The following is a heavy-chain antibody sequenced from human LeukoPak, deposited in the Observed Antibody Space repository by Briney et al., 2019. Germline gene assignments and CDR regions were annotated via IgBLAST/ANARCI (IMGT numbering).Heavy chain of an antibody. CDR3: AKDIAAAGTYGMDV. D-gene: IGHD6-13*01. J-gene: IGHJ6*02. V-gene: IGHV3-23*01. Sequence: GGSLRLSCAASGFTFSSYAMSWVRQAPGKGLEWVSAISGSGGSTYYADSAKGRFTISRDNSKNTLYLQMNSLRAEDTAVYYCAKDIAAAGTYGMDVWGQGTTVTVSS. CDR2: ISGSGGST. CDR1: GFTFSSYA.